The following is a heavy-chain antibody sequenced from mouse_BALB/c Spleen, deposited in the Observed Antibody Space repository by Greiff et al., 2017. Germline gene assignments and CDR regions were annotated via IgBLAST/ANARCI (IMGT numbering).Heavy chain of an antibody. D-gene: IGHD2-4*01. Sequence: EVKLVESGGGLVQPGGSLKLSCAASGFTFSSYTMSWVRQTPEKRLEWVAYISNGGGSTYYPDTVKGRFTISRNNAKNTLYLQMSSLKSEDTAMYYCASSRYDYGGGFAYWGQGTLVTVSA. V-gene: IGHV5-12-2*01. CDR1: GFTFSSYT. J-gene: IGHJ3*01. CDR3: ASSRYDYGGGFAY. CDR2: ISNGGGST.